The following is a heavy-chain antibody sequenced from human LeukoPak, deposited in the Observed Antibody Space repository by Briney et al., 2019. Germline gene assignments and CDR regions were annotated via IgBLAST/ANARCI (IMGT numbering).Heavy chain of an antibody. J-gene: IGHJ2*01. V-gene: IGHV3-48*03. CDR1: GFTFSSYE. Sequence: GGSLRLSCAASGFTFSSYEMSWVRQAPGKGLEWVSYISSSGSTISYADSVKGRFTISRDNAKNSLYLQMNSLRAEDTAVYYCASSYWYFDLWGRGTLVTVSS. CDR2: ISSSGSTI. CDR3: ASSYWYFDL.